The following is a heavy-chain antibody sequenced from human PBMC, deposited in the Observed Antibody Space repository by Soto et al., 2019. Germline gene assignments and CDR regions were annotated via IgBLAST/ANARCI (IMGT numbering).Heavy chain of an antibody. D-gene: IGHD5-18*01. CDR1: GYTFTSYG. CDR2: ISTYNGNT. Sequence: HVQLVQSGAEVKKPGASVKVSCKASGYTFTSYGISWVRQAPGQGIEWMGWISTYNGNTNYAQQLQGRVTMTTDTSTSTAYMEVRSLRSDYTAVYYCAREPHRRYSYCQGLYYWGQGTLVTFSS. CDR3: AREPHRRYSYCQGLYY. J-gene: IGHJ4*02. V-gene: IGHV1-18*04.